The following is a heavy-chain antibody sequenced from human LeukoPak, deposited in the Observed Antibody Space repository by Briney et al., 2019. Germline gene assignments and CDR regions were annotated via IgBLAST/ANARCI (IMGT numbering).Heavy chain of an antibody. V-gene: IGHV3-30*04. Sequence: GGSLRLSCAASGFTFSTYAMHWVRQAPGKGLEWVAVISYDGRNIYYADSVKGRFTISRDNSKNTLYLQMNSLRAEDTAVYYCAKDPGYSYGNWYFDLWGRGTLVTVSS. J-gene: IGHJ2*01. CDR1: GFTFSTYA. D-gene: IGHD5-18*01. CDR2: ISYDGRNI. CDR3: AKDPGYSYGNWYFDL.